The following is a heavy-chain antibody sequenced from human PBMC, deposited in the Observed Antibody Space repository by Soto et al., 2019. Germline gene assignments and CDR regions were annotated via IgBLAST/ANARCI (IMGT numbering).Heavy chain of an antibody. CDR3: ASRYYYDSSGYYSDAFDI. J-gene: IGHJ3*02. Sequence: TLSLTCAVSGGSISSGGYSWSWIRQPPGKGLEWIGYIYHSGSTYYNPSLKSRVTISVDRSKNQFSLKLSSVTAADTAVYYCASRYYYDSSGYYSDAFDIWGQETMVTVSS. D-gene: IGHD3-22*01. CDR1: GGSISSGGYS. V-gene: IGHV4-30-2*01. CDR2: IYHSGST.